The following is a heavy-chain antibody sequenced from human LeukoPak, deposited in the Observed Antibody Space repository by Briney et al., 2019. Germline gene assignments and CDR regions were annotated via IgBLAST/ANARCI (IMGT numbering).Heavy chain of an antibody. J-gene: IGHJ4*02. D-gene: IGHD3-3*01. CDR3: AASLRFLEWLYDY. Sequence: ASVKVSCKASGYTFTGYYMHWARQAPGQGLEWMGWINPNSGGTNYAQKFRGRVTMTRDTSISTAYMELSRLRSDDTAVYYCAASLRFLEWLYDYWGQGTLVTVSS. CDR2: INPNSGGT. V-gene: IGHV1-2*02. CDR1: GYTFTGYY.